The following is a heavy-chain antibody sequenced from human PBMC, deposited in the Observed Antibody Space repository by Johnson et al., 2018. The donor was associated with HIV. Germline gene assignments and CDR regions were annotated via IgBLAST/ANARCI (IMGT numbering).Heavy chain of an antibody. J-gene: IGHJ3*02. CDR2: ISRDGSST. V-gene: IGHV3-74*01. D-gene: IGHD6-13*01. CDR1: GFSFSSHW. Sequence: VQLVESGGGLVQPGGSLRLSCAASGFSFSSHWMVWVRQAPGKGLVCVSRISRDGSSTTYADSVQGRFTISRDNSKNRLYLQMNSLRAEDTAVYYCARDRAEAGPDVFDIWGQGTMVTVSS. CDR3: ARDRAEAGPDVFDI.